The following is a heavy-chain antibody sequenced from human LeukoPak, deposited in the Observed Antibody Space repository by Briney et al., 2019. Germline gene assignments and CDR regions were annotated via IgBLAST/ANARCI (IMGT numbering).Heavy chain of an antibody. CDR1: GYTFTSYA. CDR2: INTNTGNP. V-gene: IGHV7-4-1*02. Sequence: ASVKVSCKASGYTFTSYAMNWVRQAPGQGLEWMGWINTNTGNPTYAQGFTGRFVFSLDTSVSTAYLQISSLKAEDTAVYYCARSYGRRYYYYYYMDVWGKGTTVTVSS. D-gene: IGHD5-18*01. J-gene: IGHJ6*03. CDR3: ARSYGRRYYYYYYMDV.